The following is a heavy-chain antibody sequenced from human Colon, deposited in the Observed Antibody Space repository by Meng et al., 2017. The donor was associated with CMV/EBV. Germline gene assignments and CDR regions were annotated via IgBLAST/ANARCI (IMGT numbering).Heavy chain of an antibody. CDR2: INPNSGDS. CDR3: ARDGDHYCSSISCWFDP. CDR1: NFTDYW. Sequence: NFTDYWMHWVRQAPGQGLEWMGWINPNSGDSNYAQKFQGGVTMTRDTSINTAYMELTSLRSDDTAVYYCARDGDHYCSSISCWFDPWGQGTLVTVSS. J-gene: IGHJ5*02. V-gene: IGHV1-2*02. D-gene: IGHD2-2*01.